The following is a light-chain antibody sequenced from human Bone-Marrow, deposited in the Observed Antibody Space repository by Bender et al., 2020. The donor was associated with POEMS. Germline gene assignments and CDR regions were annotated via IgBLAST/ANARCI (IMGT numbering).Light chain of an antibody. V-gene: IGLV2-23*02. Sequence: QSALTQPASVSGSPGQSITISRTGASSDVGNYDLVSWYQQTPGKAPKLMIYEVNKRASGVSNRFSGSKSGNTASLTISGLQAEDEADYYCSSYAGANVLIGGGTKLTVL. J-gene: IGLJ2*01. CDR2: EVN. CDR3: SSYAGANVL. CDR1: SSDVGNYDL.